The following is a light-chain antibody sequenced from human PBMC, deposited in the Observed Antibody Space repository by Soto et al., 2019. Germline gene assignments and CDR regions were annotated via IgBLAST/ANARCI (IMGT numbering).Light chain of an antibody. CDR2: DAS. CDR1: QDISNY. Sequence: DIQMTQSPYSLYASVGDRVTITCQASQDISNYLNWYQQKPGTAPRLLIHDASNLETGVPSRFSGSGSGTDFSFTISSLQPEDFAIYYCQQFDKTPFTFGPGTKV. V-gene: IGKV1-33*01. J-gene: IGKJ3*01. CDR3: QQFDKTPFT.